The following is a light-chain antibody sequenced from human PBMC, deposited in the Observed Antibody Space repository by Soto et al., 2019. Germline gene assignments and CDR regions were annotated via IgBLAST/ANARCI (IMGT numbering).Light chain of an antibody. V-gene: IGKV1-5*03. CDR2: RAS. Sequence: DIQMTQSPSALSASVEDRVTITCRASQSIGSWLAWYQQKPGKAPKLLIYRASSLESEVPSRFSGSESGTEFTLIINSLQPDDFATYYCQQYNVYPWTFGQGTKVEIK. J-gene: IGKJ1*01. CDR1: QSIGSW. CDR3: QQYNVYPWT.